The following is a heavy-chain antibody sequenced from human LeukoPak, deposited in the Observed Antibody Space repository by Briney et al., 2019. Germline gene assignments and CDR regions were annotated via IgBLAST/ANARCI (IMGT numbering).Heavy chain of an antibody. CDR3: ARKPIVSSSWYYFDY. Sequence: SQTLSLTCTVSGGSISSGGYYWSWIRQPPGKGLEWIGYIYHSGSTYYNPSLKSRVTISVDTSNNQFSLKLSSVTAADTAVYYCARKPIVSSSWYYFDYWGQGTLVTVSS. CDR1: GGSISSGGYY. CDR2: IYHSGST. V-gene: IGHV4-30-2*01. D-gene: IGHD6-13*01. J-gene: IGHJ4*02.